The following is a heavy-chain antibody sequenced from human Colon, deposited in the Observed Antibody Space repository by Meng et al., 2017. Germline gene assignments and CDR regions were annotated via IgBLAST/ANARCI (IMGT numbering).Heavy chain of an antibody. J-gene: IGHJ4*02. CDR3: TRDFDSGYGF. D-gene: IGHD5-12*01. CDR1: GFTFSSHW. Sequence: GGSLRLSCAASGFTFSSHWMHWVRQPPGQGLEWVSRINGDGSSTGYADSVKGRFTISRDNAKNTLYLQVNSLRGEDTAVYYCTRDFDSGYGFWGQETLVTVSS. CDR2: INGDGSST. V-gene: IGHV3-74*01.